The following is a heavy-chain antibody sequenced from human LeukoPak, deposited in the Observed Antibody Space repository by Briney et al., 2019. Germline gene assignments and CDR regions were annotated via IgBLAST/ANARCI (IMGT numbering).Heavy chain of an antibody. J-gene: IGHJ5*02. CDR1: GFTFSRYA. CDR2: LSNSGGST. CDR3: ARNEADILIGMNWFDP. Sequence: GGSLRLSCATAGFTFSRYAMSWVRQAPGKGLEWVSGLSNSGGSTYYADSVKGRFTISRDNSKNTLYLQMNSLRAEDTAVYYCARNEADILIGMNWFDPWGQGTLVTVSS. D-gene: IGHD3-9*01. V-gene: IGHV3-23*01.